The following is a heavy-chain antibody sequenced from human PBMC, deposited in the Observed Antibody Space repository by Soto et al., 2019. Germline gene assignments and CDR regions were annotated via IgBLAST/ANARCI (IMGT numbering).Heavy chain of an antibody. J-gene: IGHJ4*02. CDR3: ARRWGYPVPDELYYFDY. CDR2: ISTSGTT. D-gene: IGHD5-18*01. V-gene: IGHV4-4*07. CDR1: GASISSYF. Sequence: PSETLSLTCTVSGASISSYFWTWIRQPAGKGLDWIGRISTSGTTNYNPSLKSRVTMSVDTSKNHFSLNLSSVTAADTAVYYCARRWGYPVPDELYYFDYWGQGTLVTVSS.